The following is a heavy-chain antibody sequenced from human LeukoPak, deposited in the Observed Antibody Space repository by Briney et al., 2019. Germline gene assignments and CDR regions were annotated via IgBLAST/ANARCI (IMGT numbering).Heavy chain of an antibody. Sequence: GGSLRLSCAASGFTVSHYFMSWVRQAPGKGLEWVSIIYGSGETYYADSVKGRFTISRDSSKNTLYFQMSSLRAGDTAMYHCARGRPGYSFDYWGQGTLVTVSS. J-gene: IGHJ4*02. D-gene: IGHD5-18*01. CDR2: IYGSGET. CDR1: GFTVSHYF. V-gene: IGHV3-53*01. CDR3: ARGRPGYSFDY.